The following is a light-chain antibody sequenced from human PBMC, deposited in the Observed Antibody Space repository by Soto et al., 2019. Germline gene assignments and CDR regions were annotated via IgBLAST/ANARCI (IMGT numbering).Light chain of an antibody. CDR3: QQYGSSPT. Sequence: EIVLTQSPGTLSLSPGERATLSCRASQSVSSNYLAWYQQTPGQAPRLLIYGASSRATGIPDRFSGSGSGTDFTLTISSLEPEDFAVYYCQQYGSSPTFGGGTKVDIK. CDR1: QSVSSNY. J-gene: IGKJ4*01. V-gene: IGKV3-20*01. CDR2: GAS.